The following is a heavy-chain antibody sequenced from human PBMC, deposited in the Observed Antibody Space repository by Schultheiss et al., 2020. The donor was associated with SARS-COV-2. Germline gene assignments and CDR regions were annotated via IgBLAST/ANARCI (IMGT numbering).Heavy chain of an antibody. CDR1: GGSVISTNW. D-gene: IGHD1-26*01. CDR2: MHHSGST. Sequence: SETLSLTCAVSGGSVISTNWWSWVRQPPGKGLEWIGEMHHSGSTNLNPSLKSRVTISVDKSKNQFSLKLSSLTAADTAVYYCAKDSSGSYGSSWGQGTLVTVSS. CDR3: AKDSSGSYGSS. V-gene: IGHV4-4*02. J-gene: IGHJ4*02.